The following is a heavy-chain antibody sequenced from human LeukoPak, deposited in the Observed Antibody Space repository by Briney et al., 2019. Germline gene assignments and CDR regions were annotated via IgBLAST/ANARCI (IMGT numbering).Heavy chain of an antibody. CDR2: IIPILGIA. CDR1: GGTFSSYA. D-gene: IGHD1-7*01. CDR3: AKATTFYYYGMDV. V-gene: IGHV1-69*04. Sequence: SVKVSCKASGGTFSSYAISWVRQAPGQGLEWMGRIIPILGIANYAQKFQGRVTITADKSTSTAYMELSRLRSDDTAVYYCAKATTFYYYGMDVWGQGTTVTVSS. J-gene: IGHJ6*02.